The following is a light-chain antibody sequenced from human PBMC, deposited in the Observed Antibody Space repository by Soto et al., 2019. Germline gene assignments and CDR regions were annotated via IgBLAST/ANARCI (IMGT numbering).Light chain of an antibody. Sequence: EIVMTQSPATLSVSPGERATLSCRASQSVGSDLAWYQQRPGQAPRLVIFGASTRATGITARFSGSGSGTEFTLTISSLHSEDLAVYYCQQYNNWPPYTFGQGTKLEIK. CDR1: QSVGSD. J-gene: IGKJ2*01. V-gene: IGKV3-15*01. CDR2: GAS. CDR3: QQYNNWPPYT.